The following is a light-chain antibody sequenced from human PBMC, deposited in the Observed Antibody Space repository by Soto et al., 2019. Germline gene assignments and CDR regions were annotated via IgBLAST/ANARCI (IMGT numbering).Light chain of an antibody. CDR2: DVS. J-gene: IGLJ2*01. Sequence: QSALTQPASVSGSPGQSITISCTGTSSDVGGYNYVSWYQQHPGKAPKLMIYDVSNRPSGVSNRFSGSRSGNTASLTISGLQGEDEADFYCSSYTSISTLVFGGGTKLTVL. V-gene: IGLV2-14*01. CDR1: SSDVGGYNY. CDR3: SSYTSISTLV.